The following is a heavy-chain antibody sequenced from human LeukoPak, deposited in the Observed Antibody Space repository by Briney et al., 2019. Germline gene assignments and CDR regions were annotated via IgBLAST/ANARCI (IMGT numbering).Heavy chain of an antibody. CDR3: SWGSQQYFDY. J-gene: IGHJ4*02. Sequence: GGSLRLSCAASGFTFSSYAMHWVRQAPGKGLEWVGLIRSKADGGTTDYAAPVKGRFTISRDDSKNTLYLQMNSLKTEDTAVYYCSWGSQQYFDYWGQGTLVTVSS. V-gene: IGHV3-15*01. CDR2: IRSKADGGTT. CDR1: GFTFSSYA. D-gene: IGHD3-16*01.